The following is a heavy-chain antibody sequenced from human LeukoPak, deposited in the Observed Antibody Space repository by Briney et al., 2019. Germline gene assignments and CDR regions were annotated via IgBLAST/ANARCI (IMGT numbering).Heavy chain of an antibody. CDR1: GYTFTSYA. D-gene: IGHD1-26*01. V-gene: IGHV7-4-1*02. J-gene: IGHJ6*02. CDR3: ARGLRIVGAHSGWYYYYYYGMDV. CDR2: INTNTGNP. Sequence: GASVKVSCKASGYTFTSYAMNWVRQAPGQGLEWMGWINTNTGNPTYAQGFTGRFVFSLDTSVSTAYLQISSLKAEDTAVYYCARGLRIVGAHSGWYYYYYYGMDVWGQGTTVTVSS.